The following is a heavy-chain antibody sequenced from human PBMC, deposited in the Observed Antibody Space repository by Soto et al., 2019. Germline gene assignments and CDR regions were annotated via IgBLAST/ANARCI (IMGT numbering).Heavy chain of an antibody. D-gene: IGHD4-17*01. J-gene: IGHJ4*02. CDR2: MSYSGST. Sequence: QLQLQESGPGLVKSSETLSLTCTVSGGSIISTTYYWGWIRQPPGKGLEWIGSMSYSGSTNYNPSPKRRVTISVDPSKNRFFLTLTSVTATDTALYYCASEAGDYTYDYWGQGTLVPVSS. CDR1: GGSIISTTYY. V-gene: IGHV4-39*01. CDR3: ASEAGDYTYDY.